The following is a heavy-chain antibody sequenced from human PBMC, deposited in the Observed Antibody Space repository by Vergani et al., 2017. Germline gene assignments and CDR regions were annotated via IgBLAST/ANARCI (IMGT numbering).Heavy chain of an antibody. V-gene: IGHV4-61*02. J-gene: IGHJ3*02. CDR2: IYTRGTT. D-gene: IGHD5/OR15-5a*01. Sequence: VQLQESGPGLVKPSQTLSLTCTVSGGSISTGSYYWTWIRQPAGKGLEWIGRIYTRGTTNYNPSLKSRVTISLDPSRNQFSLKLSSVTAADTAVYFCARDPRSTPHAFDIWRQGTRVTDS. CDR3: ARDPRSTPHAFDI. CDR1: GGSISTGSYY.